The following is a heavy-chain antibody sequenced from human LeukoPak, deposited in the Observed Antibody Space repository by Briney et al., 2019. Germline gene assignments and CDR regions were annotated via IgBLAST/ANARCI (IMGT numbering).Heavy chain of an antibody. V-gene: IGHV1-46*01. CDR2: INPSGGST. CDR3: ARSQNYYDSSGYSRYMDV. Sequence: ASVKVSCKASGYTFTSYYTHWVRQAPGQGLEWMGIINPSGGSTSYAQKFQGRVTMTTDTSTSTAYMELRSLRSDDTAVYYCARSQNYYDSSGYSRYMDVWGKGTTVTVSS. J-gene: IGHJ6*03. CDR1: GYTFTSYY. D-gene: IGHD3-22*01.